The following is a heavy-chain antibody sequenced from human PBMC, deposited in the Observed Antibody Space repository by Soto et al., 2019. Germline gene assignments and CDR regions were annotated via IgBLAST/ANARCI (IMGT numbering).Heavy chain of an antibody. CDR2: ISYDGSNK. V-gene: IGHV3-30*18. CDR1: GFTFSNYG. Sequence: GGSLRLSCAASGFTFSNYGMNWVRQAPGKGLEWVAVISYDGSNKYYADSVKGRFSISRDNSKNTLYLQMNSLRAEDTAVYYCAKEATGSYYDRFFDYWGQGTLVTVSS. D-gene: IGHD1-26*01. CDR3: AKEATGSYYDRFFDY. J-gene: IGHJ4*02.